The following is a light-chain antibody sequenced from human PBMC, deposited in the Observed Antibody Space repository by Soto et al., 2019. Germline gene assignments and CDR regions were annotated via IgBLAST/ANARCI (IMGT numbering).Light chain of an antibody. CDR1: QSVSSN. Sequence: EIVMTQSPATPSVSPGERATLSCRASQSVSSNLAWYQQKPGQAPRLLIYDASSRATGFPDRFSGSGSGTDSTLTIGRLEPADFAVYYCQQYGNSPQTFGQGTK. CDR3: QQYGNSPQT. CDR2: DAS. J-gene: IGKJ1*01. V-gene: IGKV3-20*01.